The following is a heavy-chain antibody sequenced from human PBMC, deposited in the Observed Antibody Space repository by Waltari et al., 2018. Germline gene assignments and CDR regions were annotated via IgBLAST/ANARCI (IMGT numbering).Heavy chain of an antibody. Sequence: QVQLQESGPGLVKPSETLSLTCTVSGGSISSYYWSWIRQPPGKGLEWIGYIYYSGNTNYNPSLKSRVTISVDTSKNQFSLKLSSVTAADTAVYYCARVGCSSGGSCYSINWFDPWGQGTLVTVSS. D-gene: IGHD2-15*01. J-gene: IGHJ5*02. CDR2: IYYSGNT. CDR3: ARVGCSSGGSCYSINWFDP. CDR1: GGSISSYY. V-gene: IGHV4-59*01.